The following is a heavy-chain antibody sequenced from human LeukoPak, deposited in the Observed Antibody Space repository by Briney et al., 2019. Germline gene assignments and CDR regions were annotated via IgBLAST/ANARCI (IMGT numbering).Heavy chain of an antibody. Sequence: GGSLRLSCAASGFTFSGSAMHWVRQASGKGLEGVGRIRSKANSYATAYAASVKGRFTISRDDSKNTAYLQMNSLKTEDTAVYCCTRPGSPVDYWGQGTLVTVSP. CDR2: IRSKANSYAT. J-gene: IGHJ4*02. CDR3: TRPGSPVDY. D-gene: IGHD3-10*01. V-gene: IGHV3-73*01. CDR1: GFTFSGSA.